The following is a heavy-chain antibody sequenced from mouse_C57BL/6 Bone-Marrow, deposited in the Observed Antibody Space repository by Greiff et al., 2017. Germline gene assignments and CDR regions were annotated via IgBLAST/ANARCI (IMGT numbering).Heavy chain of an antibody. J-gene: IGHJ1*03. D-gene: IGHD1-1*01. CDR1: GFNIQDDY. CDR3: TTHYGSSHWYFDV. CDR2: IDPENGDT. V-gene: IGHV14-4*01. Sequence: EVQLQQSGAELVRPGASVKLSCTASGFNIQDDYMHWVKQRPEQGLEWIGWIDPENGDTEYASKFQGKATITADTSSNTAYLQLSSLTSEDTAVYYCTTHYGSSHWYFDVWGTGTTVTVSS.